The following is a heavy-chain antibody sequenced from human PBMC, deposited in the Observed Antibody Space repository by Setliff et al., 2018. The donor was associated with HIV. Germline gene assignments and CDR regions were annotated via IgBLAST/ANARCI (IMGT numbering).Heavy chain of an antibody. CDR3: AKNPKYISGWFQYYFDY. CDR1: GFTFSYAW. D-gene: IGHD6-19*01. J-gene: IGHJ4*02. CDR2: IKSQRDGGTI. V-gene: IGHV3-15*01. Sequence: GGSLRLSCAASGFTFSYAWMNWVRQAPGKGLEWVGRIKSQRDGGTIDYAAPVKGRFTISRDDSKNTLSLQMNSLKSDDTALYYCAKNPKYISGWFQYYFDYWGQGALVTVSS.